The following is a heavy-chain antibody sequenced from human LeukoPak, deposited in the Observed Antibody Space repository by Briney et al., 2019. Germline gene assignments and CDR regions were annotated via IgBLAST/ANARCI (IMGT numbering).Heavy chain of an antibody. CDR1: GFTFSSYA. J-gene: IGHJ4*02. CDR3: ARAVPKTPPDY. Sequence: GGSLRLSCAACGFTFSSYAMSWVRQAPGKGLEWVSDISGGGATTFYADSVKGRFTISRDNAKNSLYLQMNSLRAEDTAVYYCARAVPKTPPDYWGQGTLVTVSS. CDR2: ISGGGATT. V-gene: IGHV3-23*01. D-gene: IGHD3-10*02.